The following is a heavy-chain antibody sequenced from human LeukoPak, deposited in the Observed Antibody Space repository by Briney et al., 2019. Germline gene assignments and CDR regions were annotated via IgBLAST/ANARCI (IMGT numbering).Heavy chain of an antibody. D-gene: IGHD3-22*01. CDR3: ARHYGGYYYFDY. CDR1: GGSISSYY. V-gene: IGHV4-4*09. CDR2: IYTSGST. Sequence: SETLSLTCTVSGGSISSYYWSWIRQPPGKGLEWIGYIYTSGSTNYNPSLKSRVTISVDTSKNQFSLKLSSVTAADTAVYFCARHYGGYYYFDYWGQGTLVTVSS. J-gene: IGHJ4*02.